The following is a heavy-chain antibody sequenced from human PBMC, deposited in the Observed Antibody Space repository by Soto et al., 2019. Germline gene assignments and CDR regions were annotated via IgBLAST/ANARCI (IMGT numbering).Heavy chain of an antibody. CDR1: GFTFTSYA. CDR2: INGGSGNT. J-gene: IGHJ4*02. CDR3: ARVPPWGNSEGDYYIQNYHS. D-gene: IGHD3-16*01. Sequence: ASVKVSCKSSGFTFTSYAIHWLRQAPGQRPQGMGWINGGSGNTRYSQDFQGRVTFTRDTFATKAYLELSSLRSEDTAVYYCARVPPWGNSEGDYYIQNYHSWGQGTSVTVSS. V-gene: IGHV1-3*01.